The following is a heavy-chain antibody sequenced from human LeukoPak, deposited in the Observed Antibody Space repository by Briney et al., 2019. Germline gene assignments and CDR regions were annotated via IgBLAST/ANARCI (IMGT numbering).Heavy chain of an antibody. CDR1: GGSISSYY. D-gene: IGHD2-2*01. Sequence: SETLSLTCTVSGGSISSYYWSWLRQPPGKGLEWIGYIYHSGSTNYNPSLKSRVTISVDTSKNQFSLKLTSVTAADTAVYYCARGAAAMTLNWFDPWGQGILVTVSS. CDR3: ARGAAAMTLNWFDP. J-gene: IGHJ5*02. V-gene: IGHV4-59*08. CDR2: IYHSGST.